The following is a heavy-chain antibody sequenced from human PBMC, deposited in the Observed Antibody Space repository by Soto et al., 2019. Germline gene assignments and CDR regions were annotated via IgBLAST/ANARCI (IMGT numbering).Heavy chain of an antibody. D-gene: IGHD3-3*01. J-gene: IGHJ4*02. Sequence: QITLNEPGPTPVKPRQTLTLTCTFSGFPLTTSGVAVGWIRQSPGKAPEWHALIYWDDDKRYSPTLKSRLTITKDPSKNQVVLTMADLDPADTATYYCAHRVLRTVFGLVTTTAIYFDFWGQGTPGAGSS. CDR3: AHRVLRTVFGLVTTTAIYFDF. CDR2: IYWDDDK. V-gene: IGHV2-5*02. CDR1: GFPLTTSGVA.